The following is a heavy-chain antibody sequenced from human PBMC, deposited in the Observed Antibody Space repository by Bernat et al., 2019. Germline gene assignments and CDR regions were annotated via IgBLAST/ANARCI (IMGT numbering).Heavy chain of an antibody. CDR2: INPNRGGT. Sequence: QVQLVQSGAEVKKPGASVKVSCKASGYTFTGYYMHWVRQAPGQGLEWMGWINPNRGGTNYAQKFQGWVTMTRDTSISTAYMELSRLRSDDTAVYYCARSYGSGSSRFDYWGQGTLVTVSS. D-gene: IGHD3-10*01. V-gene: IGHV1-2*04. CDR3: ARSYGSGSSRFDY. J-gene: IGHJ4*02. CDR1: GYTFTGYY.